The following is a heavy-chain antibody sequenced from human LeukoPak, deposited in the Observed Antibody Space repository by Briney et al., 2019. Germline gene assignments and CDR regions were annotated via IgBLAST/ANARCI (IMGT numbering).Heavy chain of an antibody. CDR3: ARDTITLTGFDY. D-gene: IGHD3-9*01. V-gene: IGHV4-34*01. J-gene: IGHJ4*02. Sequence: SETLSLTCTVSGGSISSYYWSWIRQPPGKGLEWIGEINHSGSTNYNPSLKSRVTISVDTSKNQFSLKLSSVTAADTAVYYCARDTITLTGFDYWGQGTLVTVSS. CDR2: INHSGST. CDR1: GGSISSYY.